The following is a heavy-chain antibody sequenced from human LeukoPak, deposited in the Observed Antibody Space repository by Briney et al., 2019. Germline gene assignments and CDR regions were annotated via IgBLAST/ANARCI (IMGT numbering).Heavy chain of an antibody. Sequence: GGSLRLSCAASGFTFSSYSMNWVRQAPGKGLEWVSSISSSSSYIYYADSVKGRFTISRDNAKNSLYLQMNSLRAEDTAVYYCARVGSGWHLFDYWGQGTLVTVSS. J-gene: IGHJ4*02. D-gene: IGHD6-19*01. CDR1: GFTFSSYS. V-gene: IGHV3-21*01. CDR3: ARVGSGWHLFDY. CDR2: ISSSSSYI.